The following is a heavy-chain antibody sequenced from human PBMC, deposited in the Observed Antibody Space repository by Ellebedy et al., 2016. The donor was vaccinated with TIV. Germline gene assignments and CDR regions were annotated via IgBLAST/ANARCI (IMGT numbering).Heavy chain of an antibody. CDR2: MNPNSGNT. J-gene: IGHJ3*02. D-gene: IGHD3-10*01. CDR3: AMYYYGSGSYAFDI. CDR1: GYTFTSYD. V-gene: IGHV1-8*01. Sequence: ASVKVSXKASGYTFTSYDINWVRQATGQGLEWMGWMNPNSGNTGYAQKFQGRVTMTTDTSTSTAYMELRSLRSDDTAVYYCAMYYYGSGSYAFDIWGQGTMVTVSS.